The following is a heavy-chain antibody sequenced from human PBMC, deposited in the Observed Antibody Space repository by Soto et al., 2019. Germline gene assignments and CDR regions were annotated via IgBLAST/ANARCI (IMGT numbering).Heavy chain of an antibody. Sequence: SETLSLTCTVSGASISGFYWSWIRQPPGKGLEWIGSIYYSGSTTYNPSLKSRVTISVDTSKNQFSLKLTSVTAADTAVYFCARIYCSSIRCPSHLAYWGQGTLVTVSS. D-gene: IGHD2-2*01. J-gene: IGHJ4*02. CDR1: GASISGFY. CDR2: IYYSGST. CDR3: ARIYCSSIRCPSHLAY. V-gene: IGHV4-59*08.